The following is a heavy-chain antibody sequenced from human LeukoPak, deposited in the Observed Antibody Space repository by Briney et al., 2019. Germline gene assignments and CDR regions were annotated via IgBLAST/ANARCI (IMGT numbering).Heavy chain of an antibody. Sequence: PGGSLRLSCAASGFTFDDYAMPWVRQAPGKGLEWVSGISWNSGSIGYADSVKGRFTISRDNAKNSLYLQMNSLRAEDTALYYCAKDSGYSYGYYDAFDIWGQGTMVTVSS. D-gene: IGHD5-18*01. J-gene: IGHJ3*02. CDR2: ISWNSGSI. CDR1: GFTFDDYA. V-gene: IGHV3-9*01. CDR3: AKDSGYSYGYYDAFDI.